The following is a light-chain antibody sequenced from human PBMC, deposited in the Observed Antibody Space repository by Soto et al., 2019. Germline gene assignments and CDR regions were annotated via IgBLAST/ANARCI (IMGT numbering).Light chain of an antibody. CDR3: QHYANWPLT. J-gene: IGKJ4*01. V-gene: IGKV3-20*01. CDR1: QNVGSNY. CDR2: RTS. Sequence: ENVLTQSPGTLSSSPGERVTLSCRASQNVGSNYLAWYQQKPGQAPRLLISRTSTRATGIPDRFSGSGSGTEFTLTISSLQSEDFAVYYCQHYANWPLTFGGGTKVDIK.